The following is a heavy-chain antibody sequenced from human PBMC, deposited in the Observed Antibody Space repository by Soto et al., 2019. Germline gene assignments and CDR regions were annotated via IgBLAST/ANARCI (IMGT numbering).Heavy chain of an antibody. V-gene: IGHV3-30*03. CDR2: ISYDGSNK. J-gene: IGHJ5*02. CDR3: ARDARVTAAKGDLYHGFDP. Sequence: VQLVESGGGVVQPGRSLRLSCAASGFTFSSYGVHWVRQAPGKGLEWVAVISYDGSNKYYADSVKGRFTISRDNSRNTISMKMNHLRADDPAVYYCARDARVTAAKGDLYHGFDPWGQGTLVTVSS. CDR1: GFTFSSYG. D-gene: IGHD3-16*01.